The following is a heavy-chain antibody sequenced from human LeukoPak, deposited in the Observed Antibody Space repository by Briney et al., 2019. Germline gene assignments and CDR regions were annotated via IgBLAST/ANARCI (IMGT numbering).Heavy chain of an antibody. D-gene: IGHD5-18*01. J-gene: IGHJ4*02. CDR3: ASTAMVTGY. CDR1: GFTFSSYA. CDR2: ISGSGGST. Sequence: GGSLRLSCAASGFTFSSYAMTWVRQAPGKGLEWVSTISGSGGSTYYADSVKGRFTNSRDNPKNTLYLQMNSLRGEDTAVYYCASTAMVTGYWGQGTLVTVSS. V-gene: IGHV3-23*01.